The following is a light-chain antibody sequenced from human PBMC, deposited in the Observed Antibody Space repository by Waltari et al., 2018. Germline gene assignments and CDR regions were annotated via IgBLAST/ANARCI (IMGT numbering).Light chain of an antibody. CDR2: EVN. Sequence: QSALPQPPSASGSPAQSVTIYCTGTGSGGSVSTYQHHPGKAPKLLIYEVNKRPSGVPDRFSGSKSGNTASLTVSGLQAEDEGDYYCSSDAVSNNFYDFGTGTKVTVL. CDR1: GSGGS. J-gene: IGLJ1*01. CDR3: SSDAVSNNFYD. V-gene: IGLV2-8*01.